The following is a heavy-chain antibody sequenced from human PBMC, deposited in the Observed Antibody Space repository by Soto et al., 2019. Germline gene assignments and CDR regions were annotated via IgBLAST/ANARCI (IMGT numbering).Heavy chain of an antibody. J-gene: IGHJ4*02. V-gene: IGHV1-69*13. Sequence: SVKVSCKASGGTFSSYAISWVRQAPGQGLEWMGGIIPIFGTANYAQKFQGRVTITADESTSTAYMELSSLRSEDTAVYYCARVWEDAYNWHYGPPINWGQGTLVTVSS. CDR3: ARVWEDAYNWHYGPPIN. CDR2: IIPIFGTA. CDR1: GGTFSSYA. D-gene: IGHD1-7*01.